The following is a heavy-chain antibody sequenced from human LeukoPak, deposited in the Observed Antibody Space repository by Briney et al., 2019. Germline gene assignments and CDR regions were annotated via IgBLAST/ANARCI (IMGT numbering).Heavy chain of an antibody. J-gene: IGHJ4*02. CDR3: ARGIVVVPAATSLLFDY. D-gene: IGHD2-2*01. Sequence: GASVKVSCKASGYTFTSYGISWVRQAPGQGLEWMGWISAYNGNTNYAQKLQGRVTMTTDTSTSTAYMELRSLRSDDTAVYYCARGIVVVPAATSLLFDYWGQGTLVTVSS. CDR2: ISAYNGNT. CDR1: GYTFTSYG. V-gene: IGHV1-18*01.